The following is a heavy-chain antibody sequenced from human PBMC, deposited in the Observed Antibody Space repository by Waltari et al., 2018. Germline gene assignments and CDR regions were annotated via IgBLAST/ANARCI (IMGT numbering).Heavy chain of an antibody. J-gene: IGHJ6*02. CDR3: ARDSEREGMDV. CDR2: IYSGGST. V-gene: IGHV3-53*01. D-gene: IGHD3-10*01. CDR1: GFTVSSNY. Sequence: EVQLVESGGGLIQPGGSLRLSCAASGFTVSSNYMSWVRQAPGKGLEWVSVIYSGGSTYYADSVKGRFTIARDKSKNTLYLQMNSLRAEDTAVYYCARDSEREGMDVWGQGTTVTVSS.